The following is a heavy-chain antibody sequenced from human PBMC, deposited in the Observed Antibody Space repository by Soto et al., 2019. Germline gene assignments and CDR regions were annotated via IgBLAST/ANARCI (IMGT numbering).Heavy chain of an antibody. CDR3: ARGPNSDC. D-gene: IGHD2-21*01. CDR1: GFSVGGNY. Sequence: EERLVQSGGGLVQPGGSLRLSCAASGFSVGGNYMSWVRQAPGKGLELVSLIYSGGNPFYADSMKGRFTLSRDNSSNMLYLQMVRLRAEDTAVYYCARGPNSDCWGQGTLVIVSS. V-gene: IGHV3-53*01. CDR2: IYSGGNP. J-gene: IGHJ4*02.